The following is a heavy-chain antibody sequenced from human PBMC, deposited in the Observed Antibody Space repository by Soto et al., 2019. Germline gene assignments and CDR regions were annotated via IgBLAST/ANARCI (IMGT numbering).Heavy chain of an antibody. D-gene: IGHD3-10*01. V-gene: IGHV3-23*01. CDR3: AKASSYYYGSGTFVDYLDN. Sequence: EVQLLESGGGLVQPGGSLRLSCAASGFTFSSYAMSWVRQIPGKGLEWVSAVSGNGDNAYYADSVKGRFNISRDNSKKTVYLQMNSLRGEDTAVYYCAKASSYYYGSGTFVDYLDNWCQGTLITVSS. CDR1: GFTFSSYA. J-gene: IGHJ4*02. CDR2: VSGNGDNA.